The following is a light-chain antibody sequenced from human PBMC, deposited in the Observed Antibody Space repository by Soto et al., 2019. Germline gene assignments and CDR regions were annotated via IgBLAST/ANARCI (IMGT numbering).Light chain of an antibody. CDR1: QSVSSW. CDR2: DAS. J-gene: IGKJ3*01. V-gene: IGKV1-5*01. CDR3: QQYKSSPFT. Sequence: DIQMTQSPSTLSASVGDRVTITCRASQSVSSWLSWYQQKPGRAPNLLIYDASSLVGVVPSRFSGSGSWTDFTLTISSLQPADFATYYCQQYKSSPFTFGPGTKVAIK.